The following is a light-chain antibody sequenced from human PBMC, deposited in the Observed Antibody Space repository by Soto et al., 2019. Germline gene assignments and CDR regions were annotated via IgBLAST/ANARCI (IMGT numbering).Light chain of an antibody. CDR1: SSDVGGYNY. CDR3: SSYTSSSSYV. V-gene: IGLV2-14*01. Sequence: QSALTQPASVSGSPGQSITISCTGTSSDVGGYNYVSWYQQHPGKAPKLMIYDVSNRPSGVSTRVSGSKSGNTASLTISGLQAEDEADYYCSSYTSSSSYVFGPGTKLTVL. CDR2: DVS. J-gene: IGLJ1*01.